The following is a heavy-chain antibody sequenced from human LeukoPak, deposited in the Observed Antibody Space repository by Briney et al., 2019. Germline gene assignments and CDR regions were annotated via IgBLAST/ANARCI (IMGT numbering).Heavy chain of an antibody. D-gene: IGHD3-10*01. V-gene: IGHV1-2*04. J-gene: IGHJ4*02. CDR2: INPNSGGT. CDR3: ARGGSGSYYIPFDH. CDR1: GYTFTGYY. Sequence: VASVKVSCKASGYTFTGYYMHWVRQAPGQGLEWMGWINPNSGGTNYAQKFQGWVTMTRDTSISTAYMELSRLRSDDTAVYYCARGGSGSYYIPFDHWGQGTLVTVSS.